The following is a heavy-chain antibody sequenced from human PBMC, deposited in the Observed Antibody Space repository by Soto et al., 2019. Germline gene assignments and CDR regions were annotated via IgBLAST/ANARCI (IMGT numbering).Heavy chain of an antibody. Sequence: SEPLSLTCAVYGGSFSGYYWSWIRQPPGKGLEWIGEINHSGSTNYNPSLKSRVTISVDTSKNQFSLKLSSVTAADTAVYYCAMNIWAGLLRFLEWSGMDVWGQGTTVTVSS. CDR3: AMNIWAGLLRFLEWSGMDV. CDR1: GGSFSGYY. D-gene: IGHD3-3*01. J-gene: IGHJ6*02. V-gene: IGHV4-34*01. CDR2: INHSGST.